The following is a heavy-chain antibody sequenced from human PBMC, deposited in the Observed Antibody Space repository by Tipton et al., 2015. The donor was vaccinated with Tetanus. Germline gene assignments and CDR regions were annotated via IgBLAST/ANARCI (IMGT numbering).Heavy chain of an antibody. Sequence: GLVKPSETLSLTCTVSGGSINSGTFYWDWIRQTPGKGLEWIGNIYYNGNTLQNPSLKSRVTMSLGNSKNQFSLKLRSVTAAGTAVYYCARGVTDGYNRRFDYWGQGTLVAVSP. D-gene: IGHD5-24*01. CDR1: GGSINSGTFY. V-gene: IGHV4-39*07. CDR2: IYYNGNT. J-gene: IGHJ4*02. CDR3: ARGVTDGYNRRFDY.